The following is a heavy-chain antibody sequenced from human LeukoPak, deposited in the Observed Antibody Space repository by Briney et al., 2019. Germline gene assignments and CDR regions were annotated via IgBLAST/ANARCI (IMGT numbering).Heavy chain of an antibody. CDR1: GFTFRIYG. D-gene: IGHD6-19*01. Sequence: GGSLRLSCAASGFTFRIYGMHGARRAPGKGLEGVAFIRYGGSNKYYADSVKCRFTIPRDKSKPTPYLQMNSLRAEDTALYYCAKHNLIALAPNFDYWGQGTLVTVSS. CDR3: AKHNLIALAPNFDY. CDR2: IRYGGSNK. V-gene: IGHV3-30*02. J-gene: IGHJ4*02.